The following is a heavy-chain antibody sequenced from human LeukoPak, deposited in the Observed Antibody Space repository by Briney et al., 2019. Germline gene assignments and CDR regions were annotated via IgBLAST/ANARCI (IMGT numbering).Heavy chain of an antibody. V-gene: IGHV3-33*01. CDR1: GFTFSSYG. D-gene: IGHD4-23*01. CDR3: ARGSTVVTLFEVDY. CDR2: IWYDGSNK. Sequence: GGSLRLSCAASGFTFSSYGMHWVRQAPGKGLEWVAVIWYDGSNKYYADSVKGRFTISRDNSKNTLYLQMYSLRAEDTAVYYCARGSTVVTLFEVDYWGQGTLVTVSS. J-gene: IGHJ4*02.